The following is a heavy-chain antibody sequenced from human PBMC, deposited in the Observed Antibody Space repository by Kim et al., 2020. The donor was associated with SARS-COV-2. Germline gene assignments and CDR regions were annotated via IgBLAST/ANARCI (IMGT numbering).Heavy chain of an antibody. V-gene: IGHV4-39*01. CDR1: GGSISSSSYF. CDR2: IYYSGST. CDR3: ARSCGYGTCEFDY. Sequence: SETLSLTCSVSGGSISSSSYFWDWIRQPPGKGLEWIGSIYYSGSTYLHPSLKSRVTISVDTSKNQFSLKMSSVTAADTAVYYCARSCGYGTCEFDYWGQGTLVTVSS. D-gene: IGHD5-18*01. J-gene: IGHJ4*02.